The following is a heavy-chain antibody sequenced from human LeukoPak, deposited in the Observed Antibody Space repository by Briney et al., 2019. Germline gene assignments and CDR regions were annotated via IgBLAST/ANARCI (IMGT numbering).Heavy chain of an antibody. V-gene: IGHV4-39*01. CDR3: ARHWAIFGVVIRRYFDY. D-gene: IGHD3-3*01. Sequence: SETLSLTCTVSGGSISSSSYYWGWIRQPPGKGLEWIGGIYYSGSTYYNPSLKSRVTISVDTSKNQFSLKLSSVTAADTAVYYCARHWAIFGVVIRRYFDYWGQGTLVTVSS. CDR1: GGSISSSSYY. J-gene: IGHJ4*02. CDR2: IYYSGST.